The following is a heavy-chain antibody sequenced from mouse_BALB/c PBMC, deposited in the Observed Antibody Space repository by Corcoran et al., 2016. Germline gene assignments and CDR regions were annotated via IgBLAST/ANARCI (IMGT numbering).Heavy chain of an antibody. Sequence: QVQLQQSAAELARPGASVKMSCKASGYTFTSYTMHWVKQMTGQGLEWIGYINPSSGYTEYKQKFKDKTTLTADKSSSTAYMQLSSLTSEDSGVYYCSRHHYWGQGTTLTVSS. J-gene: IGHJ2*01. CDR2: INPSSGYT. CDR3: SRHHY. V-gene: IGHV1-4*02. CDR1: GYTFTSYT.